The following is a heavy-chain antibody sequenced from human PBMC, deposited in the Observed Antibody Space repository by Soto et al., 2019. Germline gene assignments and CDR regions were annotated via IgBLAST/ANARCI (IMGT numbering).Heavy chain of an antibody. CDR3: ARDVTRTQSCTNGGFYYHYYDMDV. CDR2: INPNSGGT. J-gene: IGHJ6*02. D-gene: IGHD2-8*01. V-gene: IGHV1-2*02. Sequence: ASVKVSCKASGDTLTDYYVHWVRQAPGQGLEWMGWINPNSGGTKTAQKFQGRVTVTRDTSISTAYMDLSRLRSDDRAVYYCARDVTRTQSCTNGGFYYHYYDMDVWGQGTRVTVSS. CDR1: GDTLTDYY.